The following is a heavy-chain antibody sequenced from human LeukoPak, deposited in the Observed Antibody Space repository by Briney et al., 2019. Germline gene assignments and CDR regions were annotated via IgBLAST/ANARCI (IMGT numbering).Heavy chain of an antibody. CDR2: INPSGGST. D-gene: IGHD2-21*02. CDR1: GYTFTSYY. J-gene: IGHJ3*02. Sequence: GASVKVSCKASGYTFTSYYMHWARQAPGQGLEWMGIINPSGGSTSYAQKFQGRVTMTRDTSTSTVYMELSSLRSEDTAVYYCARGGKIVVVTAIRSDDAFDIWGQGTMVTVSS. V-gene: IGHV1-46*01. CDR3: ARGGKIVVVTAIRSDDAFDI.